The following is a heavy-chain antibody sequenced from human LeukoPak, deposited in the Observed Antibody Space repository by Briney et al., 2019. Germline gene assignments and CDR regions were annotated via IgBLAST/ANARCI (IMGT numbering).Heavy chain of an antibody. CDR3: ANVLLGYFDY. V-gene: IGHV3-30*02. CDR1: GFTFSSYG. J-gene: IGHJ4*02. D-gene: IGHD3-10*01. Sequence: GGSLRLSCAAPGFTFSSYGMHWVRQAPGKGLEWVAFIRYDGSNKYYADSVKGRFTISRDNSKNTLYLQMNSLRAEDTAVYYCANVLLGYFDYWGQGTLVTVSS. CDR2: IRYDGSNK.